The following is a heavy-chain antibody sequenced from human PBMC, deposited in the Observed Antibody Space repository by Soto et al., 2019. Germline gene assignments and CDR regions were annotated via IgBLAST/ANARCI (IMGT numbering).Heavy chain of an antibody. CDR2: IYYSGST. CDR1: GGSISSYY. D-gene: IGHD4-17*01. CDR3: ARVKVTTVYYYYYYGMDV. Sequence: SETLSLTCTVSGGSISSYYWSWIRQPPGKGLEWIGYIYYSGSTNYNPSLKSRVTISVDTSKNQFSLKLSSVTAADTAVYYCARVKVTTVYYYYYYGMDVWGQGTTVTVSS. V-gene: IGHV4-59*01. J-gene: IGHJ6*02.